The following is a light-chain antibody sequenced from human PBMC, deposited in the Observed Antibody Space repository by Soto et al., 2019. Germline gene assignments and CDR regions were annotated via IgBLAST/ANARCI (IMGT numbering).Light chain of an antibody. J-gene: IGLJ1*01. CDR3: SSYTTISTPYV. CDR2: EGS. V-gene: IGLV2-14*01. CDR1: SSDVGGYNY. Sequence: QSALTQPASVSGSPGQSVTISCTGSSSDVGGYNYVSWYQQHPGKAPKLIIYEGSNRPSGVSNRFSGSKSGNTASLTISGLQAEDEADYYCSSYTTISTPYVFGTGTKVNVL.